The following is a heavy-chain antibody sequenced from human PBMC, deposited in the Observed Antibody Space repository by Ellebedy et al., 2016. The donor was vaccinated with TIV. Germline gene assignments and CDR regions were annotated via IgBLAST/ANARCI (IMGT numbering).Heavy chain of an antibody. V-gene: IGHV3-7*01. CDR1: GFTFSNYA. J-gene: IGHJ4*02. D-gene: IGHD3-22*01. Sequence: GESLKISCAASGFTFSNYAMCWVRQAPGKGLEWVANINQDGSGEYYVDSVKGRFTVSRDNAKNSLYLQMNSLSAEDTAVYYLARAGGIGVVDYWGQGTLVTVSS. CDR3: ARAGGIGVVDY. CDR2: INQDGSGE.